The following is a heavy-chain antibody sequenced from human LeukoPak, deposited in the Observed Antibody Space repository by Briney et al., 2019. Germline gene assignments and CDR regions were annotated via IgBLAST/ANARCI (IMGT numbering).Heavy chain of an antibody. CDR2: FYYSGST. CDR3: ARHSGSSPALFDY. Sequence: SSETLSLTCTVSGGSISNYYWSWIRQPPGKELEWIGYFYYSGSTKYNPSLKSRVTISVDTSKNQFSLKLRSVTAADTAVYYCARHSGSSPALFDYWGQGTLVTVSS. V-gene: IGHV4-59*08. D-gene: IGHD1-26*01. CDR1: GGSISNYY. J-gene: IGHJ4*02.